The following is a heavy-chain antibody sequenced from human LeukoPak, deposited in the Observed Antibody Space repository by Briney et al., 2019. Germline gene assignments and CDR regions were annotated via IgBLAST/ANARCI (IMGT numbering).Heavy chain of an antibody. CDR2: IYTSGST. Sequence: SETLYLTCTVSGGSISSYYWSWIRQPAGKGLEWIGRIYTSGSTNYNPSLKSRVTMSVDTSKNQFSLKLSSVTAADTAVYYCARGFRGYGIYYFDYWGQGTLVTVSS. D-gene: IGHD3-22*01. V-gene: IGHV4-4*07. J-gene: IGHJ4*02. CDR3: ARGFRGYGIYYFDY. CDR1: GGSISSYY.